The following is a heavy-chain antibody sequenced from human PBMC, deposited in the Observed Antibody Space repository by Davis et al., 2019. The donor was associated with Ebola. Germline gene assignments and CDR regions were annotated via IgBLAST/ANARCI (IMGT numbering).Heavy chain of an antibody. Sequence: GGSLRLSCAASGFTFSSYEMNWVRQAPGKGLQWVANIKQDGSEKYYVDSVKGRFTISRDNAKNSLYLRMNSLRAEDTAVYYCARDLSPHLDWGQGSLVTVSS. CDR3: ARDLSPHLD. CDR1: GFTFSSYE. J-gene: IGHJ4*02. V-gene: IGHV3-7*01. CDR2: IKQDGSEK.